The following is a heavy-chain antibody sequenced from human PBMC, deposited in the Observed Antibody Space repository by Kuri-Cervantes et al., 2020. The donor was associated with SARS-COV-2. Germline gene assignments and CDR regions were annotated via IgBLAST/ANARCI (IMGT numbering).Heavy chain of an antibody. J-gene: IGHJ6*03. V-gene: IGHV3-23*01. CDR2: ISGSGGST. D-gene: IGHD3-22*01. CDR1: GFTVSSNY. Sequence: GESLKISCAASGFTVSSNYMSWVRQAPGKGLEWVSAISGSGGSTYYADSVKGRFTISRDNSKNTLYLQMNSLRAEDTAVYYCAKDYYDSSGSNYYYYYMDVWGKGTTVTVSS. CDR3: AKDYYDSSGSNYYYYYMDV.